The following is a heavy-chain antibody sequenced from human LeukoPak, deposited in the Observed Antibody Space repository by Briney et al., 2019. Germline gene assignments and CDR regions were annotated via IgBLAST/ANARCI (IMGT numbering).Heavy chain of an antibody. Sequence: SETLSLTCNVSGGSISSSSYYWGWIRQSPGKGLEWIGDIYYSGRTYNKNPSLESRVTISIDTSKSQFSLKLSSVSAADTAIYYCASVGKLGYYFDFRGQGTLVTVSS. CDR3: ASVGKLGYYFDF. J-gene: IGHJ4*02. CDR1: GGSISSSSYY. CDR2: IYYSGRT. D-gene: IGHD7-27*01. V-gene: IGHV4-39*01.